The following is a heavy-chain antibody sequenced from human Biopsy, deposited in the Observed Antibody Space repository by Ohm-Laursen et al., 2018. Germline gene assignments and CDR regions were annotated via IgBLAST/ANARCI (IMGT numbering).Heavy chain of an antibody. CDR2: IYYDGIT. CDR1: GYSVTNDYY. J-gene: IGHJ6*02. Sequence: GTLSLTCAVSGYSVTNDYYWSWIRQPPGKGLEWVGNIYYDGITYYNPSLKSRVAMSVDTSKNQFSLRLTSVTAADTAVYYCARVAGGYAYYYGMDVWGQGTTVIVSS. V-gene: IGHV4-38-2*01. D-gene: IGHD5-12*01. CDR3: ARVAGGYAYYYGMDV.